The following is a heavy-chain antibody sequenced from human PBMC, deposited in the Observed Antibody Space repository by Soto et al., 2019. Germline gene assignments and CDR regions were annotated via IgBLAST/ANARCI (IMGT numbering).Heavy chain of an antibody. J-gene: IGHJ4*02. CDR3: ARDPRKDYLDY. V-gene: IGHV3-33*01. CDR2: IWYDGSNK. Sequence: GGSLRLSCAASGFTFSSYGMHWVRQAPGKGLEWVAVIWYDGSNKYYADSVKGRFTISRDNSKNTLYLQMNSLRAEDTAVYYCARDPRKDYLDYWGQGTLVTVSS. CDR1: GFTFSSYG.